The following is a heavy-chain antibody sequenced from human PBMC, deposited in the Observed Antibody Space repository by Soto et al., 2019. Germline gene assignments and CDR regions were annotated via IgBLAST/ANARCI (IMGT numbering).Heavy chain of an antibody. CDR3: ARDSGLDY. Sequence: GGSLRLSCAASGFTFSSYTMHWVRQAPGKGLEWVAVISYDGSNKYYADSVKGRFTISRDNSKNTLYLQMNSLRAEDTAVYYCARDSGLDYWGQGTLVTVSS. J-gene: IGHJ4*02. CDR2: ISYDGSNK. D-gene: IGHD6-25*01. CDR1: GFTFSSYT. V-gene: IGHV3-30-3*01.